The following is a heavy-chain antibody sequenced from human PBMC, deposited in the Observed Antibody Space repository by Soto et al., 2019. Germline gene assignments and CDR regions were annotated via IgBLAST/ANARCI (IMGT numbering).Heavy chain of an antibody. J-gene: IGHJ4*02. Sequence: ASVKVFCKASGYTFTSYGISWVRQAPGQGLEWLGWISAYNGNTNYAQKLQGRVTMTTDTSTSTAYMELRSLRSDDTAVYYCARYRDCSSTSCYLEFDYWGQGTLVSVSS. D-gene: IGHD2-2*01. CDR1: GYTFTSYG. CDR2: ISAYNGNT. CDR3: ARYRDCSSTSCYLEFDY. V-gene: IGHV1-18*01.